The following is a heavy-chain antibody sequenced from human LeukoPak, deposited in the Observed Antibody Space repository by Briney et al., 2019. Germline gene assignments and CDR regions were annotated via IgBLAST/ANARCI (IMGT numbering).Heavy chain of an antibody. V-gene: IGHV3-21*01. D-gene: IGHD4-11*01. CDR2: ISSSSSYI. CDR3: ARDRVYSNSRNGMDV. Sequence: GGSLRLSCAASGFTFSSYSMNWVRQAPGKGLEWVSSISSSSSYIYYADSVKGRFTISRDNAKNSLYLQMNSLRAEDTAVYYCARDRVYSNSRNGMDVWGQGTTVTVPS. CDR1: GFTFSSYS. J-gene: IGHJ6*02.